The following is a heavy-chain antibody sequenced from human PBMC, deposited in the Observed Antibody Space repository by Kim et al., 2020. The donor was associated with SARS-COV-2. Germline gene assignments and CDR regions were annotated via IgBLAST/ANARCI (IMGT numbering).Heavy chain of an antibody. CDR2: ISSSGSTI. D-gene: IGHD3-22*01. J-gene: IGHJ5*02. Sequence: GGSLRLSCAASGFTFSDYYMSWIRQAPGKGLEWVSYISSSGSTIYYADSVKGRFTISRDNAKNSLYLQMNSLRAEDTAVYYCARGATAVEDDSSGYDLWGQGTLVTVSS. CDR1: GFTFSDYY. CDR3: ARGATAVEDDSSGYDL. V-gene: IGHV3-11*01.